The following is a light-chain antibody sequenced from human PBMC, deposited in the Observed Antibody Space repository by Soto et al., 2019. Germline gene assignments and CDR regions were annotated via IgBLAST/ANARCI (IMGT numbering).Light chain of an antibody. V-gene: IGLV1-44*01. J-gene: IGLJ3*02. CDR1: SSNIGSNT. CDR3: AAWDDSVTGWV. CDR2: SNN. Sequence: QSVLTQPPSASGTPGQRVTISCSGSSSNIGSNTVNWYQQLPGTAPKLLIYSNNQRPSGVPDRFSGSKSGTSASLAISGLQSEDEADYYCAAWDDSVTGWVSGGGTKLPVL.